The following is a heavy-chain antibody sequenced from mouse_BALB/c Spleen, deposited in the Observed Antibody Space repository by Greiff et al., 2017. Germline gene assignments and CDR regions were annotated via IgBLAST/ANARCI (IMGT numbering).Heavy chain of an antibody. Sequence: EVQGVESGGGLVQPGGSMKLSCVASGFTFSSYWMSWVRQSPEKGLEWVAEIRLKSDNYATHYAESVKGKFTISRDDSKSRLYLQMNSLRAEDTGIYYCTPAYYRYDTWFAYWGQGTLVTVSA. CDR2: IRLKSDNYAT. V-gene: IGHV6-6*02. D-gene: IGHD2-14*01. CDR3: TPAYYRYDTWFAY. J-gene: IGHJ3*01. CDR1: GFTFSSYW.